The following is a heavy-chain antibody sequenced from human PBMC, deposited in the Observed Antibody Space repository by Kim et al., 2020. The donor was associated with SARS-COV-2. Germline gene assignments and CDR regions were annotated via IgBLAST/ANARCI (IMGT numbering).Heavy chain of an antibody. V-gene: IGHV1-2*02. CDR3: ATKRVGGSPFDY. Sequence: ASVKVSCKASGYTFTGYYMHWVRQAPGQGLDWMGWINLDNGGTNHAQKFQGRVTLTRDTSISTAHMELSSLRSDDTAVYYCATKRVGGSPFDYWGQGTLVTVSS. D-gene: IGHD1-26*01. J-gene: IGHJ4*02. CDR1: GYTFTGYY. CDR2: INLDNGGT.